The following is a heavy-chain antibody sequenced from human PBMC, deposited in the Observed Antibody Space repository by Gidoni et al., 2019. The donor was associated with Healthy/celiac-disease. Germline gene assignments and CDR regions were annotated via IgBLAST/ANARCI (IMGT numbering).Heavy chain of an antibody. Sequence: QVQLVESGGGVVQPGRSLRLSCAASGFTCSSYGMHGVRQAPGKGLEWVAVIGYDGSNKYYADSVKGRFTISRDNSKNTLYLQMNSLRAEDTAGYYCARDYYDSSGYVYYYGMDVWGQGTTVTVSS. D-gene: IGHD3-22*01. V-gene: IGHV3-33*01. CDR2: IGYDGSNK. J-gene: IGHJ6*02. CDR1: GFTCSSYG. CDR3: ARDYYDSSGYVYYYGMDV.